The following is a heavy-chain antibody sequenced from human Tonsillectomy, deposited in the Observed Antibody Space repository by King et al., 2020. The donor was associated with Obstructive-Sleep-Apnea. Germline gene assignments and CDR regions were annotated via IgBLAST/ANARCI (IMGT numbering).Heavy chain of an antibody. J-gene: IGHJ6*02. CDR1: GFTFRNAW. D-gene: IGHD3-10*01. CDR2: IKSNSDGGTT. V-gene: IGHV3-15*01. CDR3: NSGFSGGYHYYGVDV. Sequence: VQLVESGGGLVKPGGSLRLSCAASGFTFRNAWMSWVRQAPGRGLDWVGRIKSNSDGGTTDYAAPVKGRFTISRDDSKNTLYLQLNSLKTGDTTVYFCNSGFSGGYHYYGVDVWGQGTTVTVSS.